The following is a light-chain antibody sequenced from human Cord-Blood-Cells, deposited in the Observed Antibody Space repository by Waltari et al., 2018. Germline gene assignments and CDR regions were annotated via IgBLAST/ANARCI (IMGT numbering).Light chain of an antibody. J-gene: IGKJ1*01. CDR3: QQRSNWPPWT. CDR2: DAS. V-gene: IGKV3-11*01. Sequence: DIVLTQSPATLSLSPGERATLSCRASQSVSSYLAWYQQKPGQAPRLLIYDASNRATCIPARFSGSGSGTDFTLTISSLEPEDFAVYYCQQRSNWPPWTFGQGTKVEIK. CDR1: QSVSSY.